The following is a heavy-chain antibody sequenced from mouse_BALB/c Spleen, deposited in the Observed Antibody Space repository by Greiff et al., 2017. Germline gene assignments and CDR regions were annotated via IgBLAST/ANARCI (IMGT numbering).Heavy chain of an antibody. CDR2: IYPGNSDT. CDR3: ATDRGDFDY. J-gene: IGHJ2*01. D-gene: IGHD3-2*01. V-gene: IGHV1-5*01. CDR1: GYTFTSYW. Sequence: EVQLQQSGTVLARPGASVKMSCKASGYTFTSYWMHWVKQRPGQGLEWIGAIYPGNSDTSYNQKFKGKAKLTAVTSTSTAYMELSSLTSEDSAVYYCATDRGDFDYWGQGTTLTVSS.